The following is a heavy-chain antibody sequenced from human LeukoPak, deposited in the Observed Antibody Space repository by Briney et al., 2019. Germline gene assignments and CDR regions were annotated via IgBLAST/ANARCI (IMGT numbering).Heavy chain of an antibody. D-gene: IGHD3-9*01. CDR1: GFMFSSHG. Sequence: GGSLRLSCAASGFMFSSHGMHWVRQAPGKGLEWVAVISFDGSKKYYADSVKGRFTISIDNSKYTLYLQMNSLRVEATAVYYCAKGDYYDVLTGRQSWFGPWGQGTLVTVSS. CDR3: AKGDYYDVLTGRQSWFGP. J-gene: IGHJ5*02. CDR2: ISFDGSKK. V-gene: IGHV3-30*18.